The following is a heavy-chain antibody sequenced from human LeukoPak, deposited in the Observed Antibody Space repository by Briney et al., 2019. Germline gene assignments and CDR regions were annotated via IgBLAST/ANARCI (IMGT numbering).Heavy chain of an antibody. CDR1: GGSISSSSYY. J-gene: IGHJ3*02. D-gene: IGHD2-21*01. CDR3: ASPLLFDAFDI. Sequence: PSETLSLTCTVSGGSISSSSYYWGWIRQPPGKGLEWIGSIYYSGSTYYNPSLKSRVTISVDTSKNQFSLKLSSVTAADTAVYYCASPLLFDAFDIWGQGTMVTVSS. CDR2: IYYSGST. V-gene: IGHV4-39*07.